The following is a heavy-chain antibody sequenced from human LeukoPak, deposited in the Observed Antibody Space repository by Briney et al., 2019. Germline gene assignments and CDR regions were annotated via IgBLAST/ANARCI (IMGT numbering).Heavy chain of an antibody. CDR2: IISRGTT. Sequence: GRSLRLAWAAAGLPLSASGMSWVRQAPGKGREWVSHIISRGTTYYADSRRGRFTISRDNSKNPLYLLMTSLRADDTAVYYCATVKYAYGDPVGWFDPWGQGTLVTVSS. V-gene: IGHV3-23*01. CDR1: GLPLSASG. J-gene: IGHJ5*02. D-gene: IGHD4-17*01. CDR3: ATVKYAYGDPVGWFDP.